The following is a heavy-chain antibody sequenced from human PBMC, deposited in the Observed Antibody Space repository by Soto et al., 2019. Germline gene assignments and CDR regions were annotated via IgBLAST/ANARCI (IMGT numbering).Heavy chain of an antibody. J-gene: IGHJ4*02. D-gene: IGHD4-17*01. CDR3: ARTTVTGTIYYFDP. V-gene: IGHV1-2*02. CDR2: VIPNSGDT. CDR1: GYTFTDYF. Sequence: ASVKVSCKASGYTFTDYFIQWVRQAPGQGLEWVGWVIPNSGDTKYAQRFQGRDTMTRDTSINTAYMELNKLTSDDTAVYYCARTTVTGTIYYFDPWGQGTLVTVSS.